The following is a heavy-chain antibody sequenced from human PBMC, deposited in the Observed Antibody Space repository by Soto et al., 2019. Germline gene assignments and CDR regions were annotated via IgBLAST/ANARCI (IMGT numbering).Heavy chain of an antibody. CDR2: VYWDDSK. CDR1: GFSLSTRDVG. Sequence: QITLNESGPTLVKPTQTLTLTCTFSGFSLSTRDVGVGWIRQPPGEALEWLGVVYWDDSKTYSPSLESRLTVTTATSKNQVVLRMTKMDPVDTATYYRAHCRGGVASFWGQGTLVTVSS. V-gene: IGHV2-5*02. J-gene: IGHJ4*02. CDR3: AHCRGGVASF. D-gene: IGHD2-2*01.